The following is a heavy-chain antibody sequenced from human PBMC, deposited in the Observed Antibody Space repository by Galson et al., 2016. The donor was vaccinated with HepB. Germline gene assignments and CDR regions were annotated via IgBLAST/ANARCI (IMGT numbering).Heavy chain of an antibody. D-gene: IGHD5-18*01. Sequence: QSGAEVKKPGESLRISCAASGYSFARFWIGWVRQLPGKGLEWMGIIYPGDSDARYSPSLQGQVTISVDKSINTAYLQWSSLKASDTAMYYCARQPLHSYGRSYLDLWGQGTLVTVSS. J-gene: IGHJ4*02. CDR3: ARQPLHSYGRSYLDL. CDR2: IYPGDSDA. V-gene: IGHV5-51*01. CDR1: GYSFARFW.